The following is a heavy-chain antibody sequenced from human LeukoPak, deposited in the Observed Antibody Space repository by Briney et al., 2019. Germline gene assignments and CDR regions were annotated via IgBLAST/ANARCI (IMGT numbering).Heavy chain of an antibody. CDR3: ARWASNSHDY. CDR2: ISSSSSYI. Sequence: GGSLRLSCVVSGSTVKRNYMSWARQAPGKGLEWVSSISSSSSYIYYADSVKGRFTISRDNAKNSLYLQMNSLRAEDTAVYHCARWASNSHDYWGQGTLVTVSS. D-gene: IGHD5-18*01. J-gene: IGHJ4*02. V-gene: IGHV3-21*01. CDR1: GSTVKRNY.